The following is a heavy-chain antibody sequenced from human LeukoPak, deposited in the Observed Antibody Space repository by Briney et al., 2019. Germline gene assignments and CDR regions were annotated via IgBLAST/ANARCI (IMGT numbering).Heavy chain of an antibody. CDR3: AGLYYDSRGYYWFDP. CDR1: GGSISSTNYY. CDR2: VYYSAST. J-gene: IGHJ5*02. V-gene: IGHV4-39*01. D-gene: IGHD3-22*01. Sequence: MTSETLSLTCTVSGGSISSTNYYWGWIRQPPGRGLEWIGSVYYSASTYSNPSLKSRIAVSVDTSKNQFSLKLSSVTAADTAVYYCAGLYYDSRGYYWFDPWGQGTLVTVSS.